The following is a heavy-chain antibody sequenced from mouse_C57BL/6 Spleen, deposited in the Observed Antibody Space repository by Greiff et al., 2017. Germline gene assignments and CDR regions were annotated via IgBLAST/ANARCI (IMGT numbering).Heavy chain of an antibody. D-gene: IGHD1-1*01. CDR3: AYYGSSLYAMEY. CDR2: IDPSDSYT. V-gene: IGHV1-69*01. Sequence: QVQLQQPGAELVMPGASVKLSCKASGYTFTSYWMHWVKQRPGQGLEWIGEIDPSDSYTNYNQKFKGKSTLTVDKSSSTAYMQLSSLTSEDSAVYYGAYYGSSLYAMEYWGQGTSVTVSS. J-gene: IGHJ4*01. CDR1: GYTFTSYW.